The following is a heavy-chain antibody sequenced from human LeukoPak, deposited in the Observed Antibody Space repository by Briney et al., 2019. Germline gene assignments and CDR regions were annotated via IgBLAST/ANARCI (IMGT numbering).Heavy chain of an antibody. CDR1: GFTFSSYW. J-gene: IGHJ4*02. CDR2: ISSSGGST. V-gene: IGHV3-23*01. D-gene: IGHD6-13*01. Sequence: GGSLRLSCAASGFTFSSYWMSWVRQAPGRGLEWVSTISSSGGSTYYADSVKGRFTFSRDNSKNTLYLQMNSLRPEDTAVYYCAKGGSSWSRWDYWGQGTLVTVSS. CDR3: AKGGSSWSRWDY.